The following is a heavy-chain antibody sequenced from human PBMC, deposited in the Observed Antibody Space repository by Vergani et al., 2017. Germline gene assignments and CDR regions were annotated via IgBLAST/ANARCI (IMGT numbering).Heavy chain of an antibody. CDR3: TTEVMATIEDGMDV. J-gene: IGHJ6*02. CDR1: GFTFSNAW. V-gene: IGHV3-15*01. CDR2: IKSKTDGGTT. Sequence: EVQLVESGGGLVKPGGSLRLSCAASGFTFSNAWMSWVRQAPGKGLEWVGRIKSKTDGGTTDYAAPVKGRFTISRDDSKNTLYLQMNSLKTEDTAVYYCTTEVMATIEDGMDVWGQGTTVTVSS. D-gene: IGHD5-12*01.